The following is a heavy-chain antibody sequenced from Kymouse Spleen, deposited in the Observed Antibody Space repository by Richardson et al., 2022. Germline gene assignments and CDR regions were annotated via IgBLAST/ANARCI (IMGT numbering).Heavy chain of an antibody. J-gene: IGHJ6*02. CDR3: ARDPLRYFDWLLDYYYYYGMDV. Sequence: QVQLQESGPGLVKPSETLSLTCTVSGGSVSSGSYYWSWIRQPPGKGLEWIGYIYYSGSTNYNPSLKSRVTISVDTSKNQFSLKLSSVTAADTAVYYCARDPLRYFDWLLDYYYYYGMDVWGQGTTVTVSS. V-gene: IGHV4-61*01. D-gene: IGHD3-9*01. CDR1: GGSVSSGSYY. CDR2: IYYSGST.